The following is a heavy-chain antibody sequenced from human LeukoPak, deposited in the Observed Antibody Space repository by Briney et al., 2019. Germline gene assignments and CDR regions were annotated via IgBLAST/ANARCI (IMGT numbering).Heavy chain of an antibody. J-gene: IGHJ5*02. CDR3: ARVSDYYDSSEDWFDP. V-gene: IGHV1-8*03. CDR2: MNPNGGNT. D-gene: IGHD3-22*01. CDR1: GYTFTSYD. Sequence: GASVKVSCKASGYTFTSYDINWVRQATGQGLEWMGWMNPNGGNTGYAQKFQGRVTITRNTSISTAYMELSSLRSEDTAVYYCARVSDYYDSSEDWFDPWGQGTLVTVSS.